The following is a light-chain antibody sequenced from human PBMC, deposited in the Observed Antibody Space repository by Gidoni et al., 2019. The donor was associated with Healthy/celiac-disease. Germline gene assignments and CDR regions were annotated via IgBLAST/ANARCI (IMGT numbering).Light chain of an antibody. V-gene: IGKV1-5*01. CDR1: QSISSW. CDR3: QQYNSYVT. Sequence: DIQMTQSPSTLSASVGDRVTITCRASQSISSWLAWYQQKPGKAPKLLIYDASSLESGVPSRFSGSGSGTEFTLTISSLQPDDFATYYCQQYNSYVTFGQGTKVE. J-gene: IGKJ1*01. CDR2: DAS.